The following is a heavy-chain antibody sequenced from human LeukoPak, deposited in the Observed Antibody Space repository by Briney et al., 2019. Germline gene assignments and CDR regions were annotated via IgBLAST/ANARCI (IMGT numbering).Heavy chain of an antibody. CDR1: GYTFTSYG. J-gene: IGHJ6*02. CDR3: ARDPFRDFWSGPPYGMDV. CDR2: ISAYNGNT. D-gene: IGHD3-3*01. Sequence: GASVKVSCKASGYTFTSYGISWVRQAPGQGLEWMGWISAYNGNTNYAQKLQGRVTMTTDTSTSTAYMELRSLRSDDTAVYYCARDPFRDFWSGPPYGMDVWGQGTTVTVSS. V-gene: IGHV1-18*01.